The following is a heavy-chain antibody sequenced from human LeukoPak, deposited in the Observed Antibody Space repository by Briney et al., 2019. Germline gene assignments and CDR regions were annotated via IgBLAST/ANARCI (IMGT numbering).Heavy chain of an antibody. D-gene: IGHD4/OR15-4a*01. Sequence: ASVKVSCKASGYTFTGYYMHWVRQAPGQGLEWMGWINPNSGGTNYAQKFQGRVTMTRDTSISTAYMELSRLRSDDTAVYYCARDDYARPAFDIWGQGTMVTVPS. CDR2: INPNSGGT. CDR3: ARDDYARPAFDI. J-gene: IGHJ3*02. CDR1: GYTFTGYY. V-gene: IGHV1-2*02.